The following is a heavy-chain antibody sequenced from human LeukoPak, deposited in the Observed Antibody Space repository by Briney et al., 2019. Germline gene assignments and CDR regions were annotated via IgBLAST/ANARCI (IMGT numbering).Heavy chain of an antibody. V-gene: IGHV3-48*01. J-gene: IGHJ5*01. CDR1: GFTFSSYN. CDR3: ALSYQPLGMGNWFDP. CDR2: ISSSSNTI. D-gene: IGHD2-2*01. Sequence: GGSLRLSCAASGFTFSSYNMNWVRQAPGKGLEWVSYISSSSNTIYYADSVKGRFTISRDNAKNSLYLQMNSLKAEDTAVNYCALSYQPLGMGNWFDPWGQGTLVTVSS.